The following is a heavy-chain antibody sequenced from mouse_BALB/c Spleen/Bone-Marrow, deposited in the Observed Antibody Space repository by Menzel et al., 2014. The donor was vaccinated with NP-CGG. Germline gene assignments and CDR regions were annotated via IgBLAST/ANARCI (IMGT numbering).Heavy chain of an antibody. CDR1: GFNIKDYY. Sequence: EVKLMESGAELVRSGASVKLSCTASGFNIKDYYMHWVKQRPEQGLEWIGWIDPETGDTEYAPKFQGKATMTADTSSNTDLLQLSSRTSEDTAGYYCNEGYGNYGYWGQGTTLTVSS. V-gene: IGHV14-4*02. CDR2: IDPETGDT. D-gene: IGHD2-10*02. J-gene: IGHJ2*01. CDR3: NEGYGNYGY.